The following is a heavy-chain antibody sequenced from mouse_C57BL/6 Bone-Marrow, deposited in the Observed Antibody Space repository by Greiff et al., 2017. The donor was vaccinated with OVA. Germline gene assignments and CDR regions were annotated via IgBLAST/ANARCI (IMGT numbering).Heavy chain of an antibody. CDR2: IYPRSGNT. Sequence: QVQLKQSGAELARPGASVKLSCKASGYTFTSYGISWVKQRTGQGLEWIGEIYPRSGNTYYNEKFKGKATLTADKSSSTAYMELRSLTSEDSAVYFCARKGTLIGDFDYWGQGTTLTVSS. CDR3: ARKGTLIGDFDY. J-gene: IGHJ2*01. CDR1: GYTFTSYG. V-gene: IGHV1-81*01. D-gene: IGHD3-1*01.